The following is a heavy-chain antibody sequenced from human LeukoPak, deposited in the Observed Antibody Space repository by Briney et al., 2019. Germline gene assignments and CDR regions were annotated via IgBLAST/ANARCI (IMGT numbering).Heavy chain of an antibody. Sequence: PGGSLRLSCAASGFTFSTSGMHWVRQAPGKGLEWVSTISESGANTHYAASVKGRFTISRDDSKNTLYVQMNSLRVEDTAIYYCTIQCSGSSCRLPDVWGQGTTVTVSS. V-gene: IGHV3-23*01. CDR2: ISESGANT. CDR3: TIQCSGSSCRLPDV. J-gene: IGHJ6*02. D-gene: IGHD2-15*01. CDR1: GFTFSTSG.